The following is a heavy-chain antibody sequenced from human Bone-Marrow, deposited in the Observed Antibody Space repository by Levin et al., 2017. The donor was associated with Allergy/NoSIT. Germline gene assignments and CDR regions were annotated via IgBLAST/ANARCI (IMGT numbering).Heavy chain of an antibody. V-gene: IGHV1-69*04. CDR3: ARDEETSGSYDS. CDR2: VIPILGVT. Sequence: WASVKVSCKGSGDTFSSYTISWVRQAPGQGLEWMGRVIPILGVTNYPQTFQGRVTITADKSTSTVYLELSGLRSDDTAVYYCARDEETSGSYDSWGPGTLLTVSS. J-gene: IGHJ4*02. CDR1: GDTFSSYT. D-gene: IGHD3-22*01.